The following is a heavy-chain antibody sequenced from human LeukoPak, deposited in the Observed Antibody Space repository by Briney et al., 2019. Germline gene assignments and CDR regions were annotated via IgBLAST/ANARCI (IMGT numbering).Heavy chain of an antibody. V-gene: IGHV3-7*01. J-gene: IGHJ4*02. CDR1: GFTFNSHW. D-gene: IGHD6-19*01. CDR2: INQDGTEK. CDR3: ARDHTVDGLVFDY. Sequence: PGASLRLSCATSGFTFNSHWMNWVRQAPGKGLEWVATINQDGTEKYSVDSVKGRFTISRDNAKNSLYLQMNSLRVDGTAVYYCARDHTVDGLVFDYWGQGAPVTVSS.